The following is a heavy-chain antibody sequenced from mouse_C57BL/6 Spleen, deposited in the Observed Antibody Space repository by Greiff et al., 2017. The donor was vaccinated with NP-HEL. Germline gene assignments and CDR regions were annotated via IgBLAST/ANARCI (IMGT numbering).Heavy chain of an antibody. CDR3: AQLRPFAY. CDR1: GYTFTSYS. J-gene: IGHJ3*01. CDR2: IYPGSGST. D-gene: IGHD3-2*02. V-gene: IGHV1-55*01. Sequence: QVQLQQPGAELVKPGASVKMSCKASGYTFTSYSITWVKQRPGKGLEWIGGIYPGSGSTNYNEKFKSKATLTVDKSNSTAYMQRSSLTSEASAVYYCAQLRPFAYWGQGTLVTVSA.